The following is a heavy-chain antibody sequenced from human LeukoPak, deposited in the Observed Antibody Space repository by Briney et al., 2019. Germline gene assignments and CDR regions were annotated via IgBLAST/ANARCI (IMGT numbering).Heavy chain of an antibody. D-gene: IGHD3-10*01. V-gene: IGHV3-23*01. CDR3: AIYGSKSFFYFDY. CDR1: GFTFSSYG. J-gene: IGHJ4*02. Sequence: GGSLRLSCAASGFTFSSYGMSWVRQAPGKGLEWVSAISGSGGSTYYADSVKGRFTISRDNSKNTLYLQMNSLRAEDTAVYYCAIYGSKSFFYFDYWGQGTLVTVSS. CDR2: ISGSGGST.